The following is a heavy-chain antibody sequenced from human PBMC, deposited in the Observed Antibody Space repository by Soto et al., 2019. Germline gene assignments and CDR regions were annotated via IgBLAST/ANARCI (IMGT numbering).Heavy chain of an antibody. D-gene: IGHD1-26*01. CDR1: GFTFTSSA. Sequence: GASVKVSCKASGFTFTSSAVQWVRQARGQRLEWIGWIVVGSGNTNYAQKFQERVTITRDMSTSTAYMELSSLRSEDTAVYYCAADFCSIVGATRCYYYYGMDVWGQGTTVTVSS. J-gene: IGHJ6*02. CDR3: AADFCSIVGATRCYYYYGMDV. V-gene: IGHV1-58*01. CDR2: IVVGSGNT.